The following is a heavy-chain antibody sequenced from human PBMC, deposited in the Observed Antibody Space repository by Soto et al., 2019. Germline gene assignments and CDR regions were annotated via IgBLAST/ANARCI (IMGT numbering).Heavy chain of an antibody. CDR3: ARDRRYYYESRGYYSPYYFDY. J-gene: IGHJ4*02. CDR1: GYTFTGYY. D-gene: IGHD3-22*01. CDR2: INPNSGGT. Sequence: GASVKVSCKASGYTFTGYYMHWVRQAPGHGLEWMGWINPNSGGTNYAQKFQGWVTMTRDTSISTAYMELSRLRSDDTAVYYCARDRRYYYESRGYYSPYYFDYWGQGTLVTVSS. V-gene: IGHV1-2*04.